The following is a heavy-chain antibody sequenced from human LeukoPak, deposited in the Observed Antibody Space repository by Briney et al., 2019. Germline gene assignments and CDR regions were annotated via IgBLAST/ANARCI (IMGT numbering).Heavy chain of an antibody. Sequence: GGSPRHSCSASGFTFSTYWMSWVRQAPGKGLEWVANIKEDGSEKNYADSVKGRFTISRDNAKNSLYLQMNSLRAEDTAVYYCARGYTCGYWGQGTLVIVSS. J-gene: IGHJ4*02. CDR2: IKEDGSEK. CDR1: GFTFSTYW. CDR3: ARGYTCGY. D-gene: IGHD5-18*01. V-gene: IGHV3-7*04.